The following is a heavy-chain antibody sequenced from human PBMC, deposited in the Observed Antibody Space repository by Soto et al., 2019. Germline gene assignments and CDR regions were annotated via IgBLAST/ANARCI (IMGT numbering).Heavy chain of an antibody. CDR3: AKVLSPPAATRNYYSGMDV. CDR2: VSGSGGST. J-gene: IGHJ6*02. CDR1: GFTLDNYG. D-gene: IGHD1-26*01. V-gene: IGHV3-23*01. Sequence: GGSLRLSCAASGFTLDNYGMSWVRQAPGKGLEWVSTVSGSGGSTYYAASVKGRFTISRENSKNTLYLQMNSLIAEDTAVYFCAKVLSPPAATRNYYSGMDVRGQGTTVTVSS.